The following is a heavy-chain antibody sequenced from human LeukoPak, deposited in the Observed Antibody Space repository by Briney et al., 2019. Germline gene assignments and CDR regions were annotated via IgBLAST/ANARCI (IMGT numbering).Heavy chain of an antibody. CDR1: GYTLTELS. Sequence: RASVKVSCKVSGYTLTELSMHWVRQAPGKGLEWMGGFDPEDGETIYAQKFQGRVTMTEDTSTDTAYMELSSLRSEDTAVYYCATAYSLQYGWFDPWGQGTLVTVSS. V-gene: IGHV1-24*01. D-gene: IGHD4-11*01. J-gene: IGHJ5*02. CDR3: ATAYSLQYGWFDP. CDR2: FDPEDGET.